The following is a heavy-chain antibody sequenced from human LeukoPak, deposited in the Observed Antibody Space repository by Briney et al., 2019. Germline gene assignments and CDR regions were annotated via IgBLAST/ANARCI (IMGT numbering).Heavy chain of an antibody. J-gene: IGHJ4*02. Sequence: PGGSLRLSCAASGFTVSGNYMTWVRQAPGKALAWVAVLYTWGSTFYADSVKGRFTISRGSSKDPLYLQMNSLRADDTAVYYCAKGARGNSISYCSGGSGFDSWGQGTLVTVSS. CDR2: LYTWGST. D-gene: IGHD2-15*01. V-gene: IGHV3-66*01. CDR3: AKGARGNSISYCSGGSGFDS. CDR1: GFTVSGNY.